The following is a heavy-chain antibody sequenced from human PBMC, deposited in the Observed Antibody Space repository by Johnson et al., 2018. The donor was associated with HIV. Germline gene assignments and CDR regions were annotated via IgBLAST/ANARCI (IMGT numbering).Heavy chain of an antibody. CDR1: GFTVNSNF. CDR2: IKSKTDGGTT. V-gene: IGHV3-15*01. D-gene: IGHD5-12*01. CDR3: TTDSGYRAFDI. J-gene: IGHJ3*02. Sequence: EVQLVESGGGLVQPGGSLRLSCAASGFTVNSNFMSWVRQAPGKGLEWVGRIKSKTDGGTTDYAAPVKGRFIISRDESKNTLYLQMNSLKTEDTAVYYCTTDSGYRAFDIWGQVTMVTVSS.